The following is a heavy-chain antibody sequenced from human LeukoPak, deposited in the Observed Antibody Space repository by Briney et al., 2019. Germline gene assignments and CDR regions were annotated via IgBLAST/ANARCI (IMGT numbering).Heavy chain of an antibody. Sequence: SETLSLTCTVSGGSVSGYYWSWIRQPPGKGLEWIGYIHYSGSTNYNPSLKSRVTISVDTSKNQFSLKLSSVTAADTAIYYCARRGSKQWLVDDSWGQGTLVTVSS. V-gene: IGHV4-59*02. J-gene: IGHJ4*02. CDR1: GGSVSGYY. CDR2: IHYSGST. D-gene: IGHD6-19*01. CDR3: ARRGSKQWLVDDS.